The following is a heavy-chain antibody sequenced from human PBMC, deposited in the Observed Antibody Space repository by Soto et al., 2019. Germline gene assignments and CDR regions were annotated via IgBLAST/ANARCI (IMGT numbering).Heavy chain of an antibody. D-gene: IGHD6-19*01. V-gene: IGHV3-48*04. CDR3: ARSYSSGWEFDY. CDR1: GFTFSTYS. J-gene: IGHJ4*02. Sequence: PGGSLRLSCVGSGFTFSTYSINWVRQAPGKGLEWVSYISSTGRTIYYADSVKGRFTVSRDNAQNSLSLKLNSLRVEDTAVYYCARSYSSGWEFDYWGQGTQVTVSS. CDR2: ISSTGRTI.